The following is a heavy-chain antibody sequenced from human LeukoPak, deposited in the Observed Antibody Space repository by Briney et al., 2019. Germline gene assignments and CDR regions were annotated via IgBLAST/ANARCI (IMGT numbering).Heavy chain of an antibody. J-gene: IGHJ4*02. CDR2: IHYTGDT. Sequence: SETLSLTCTISGGSINSYYWSWIRQPPGKGLESIGYIHYTGDTSYNPSLKSRVTISVDTSKNQFSLKLSSVTAADTAVYYCARGKSKFDYWGQGTLVTVSS. V-gene: IGHV4-59*08. CDR3: ARGKSKFDY. CDR1: GGSINSYY.